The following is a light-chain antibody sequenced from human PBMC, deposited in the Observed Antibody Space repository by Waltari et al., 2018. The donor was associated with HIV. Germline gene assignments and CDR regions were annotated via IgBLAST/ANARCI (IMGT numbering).Light chain of an antibody. CDR1: SSHLGSRS. CDR2: SDN. V-gene: IGLV1-44*01. J-gene: IGLJ3*02. CDR3: STWDDSLNGRV. Sequence: QSVLTQPPSASGTPGQWVTIPCSGSSSHLGSRSVNWYQQLPGTAPKLLIYSDNQRPSGVPDRLSSSKSGTSASLAISGLQSEDEADYYCSTWDDSLNGRVFGGGTKLTVL.